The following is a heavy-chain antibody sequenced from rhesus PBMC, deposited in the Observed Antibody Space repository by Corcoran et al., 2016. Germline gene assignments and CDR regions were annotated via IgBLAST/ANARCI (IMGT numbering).Heavy chain of an antibody. CDR2: IYGSGVGT. CDR3: ARDGWGDYYFVEGYGLDS. V-gene: IGHV4-106*01. J-gene: IGHJ6*01. CDR1: GGSISDDYY. Sequence: QVQLQESGPGLVKPSETLSLTCAVSGGSISDDYYWSWIRQPPGKGLEWIGYIYGSGVGTNYNPSLKNRVTSSIGTSKNQFSLKLGSVTAADTAVYYCARDGWGDYYFVEGYGLDSWGQGVVVTVSS. D-gene: IGHD3-34*01.